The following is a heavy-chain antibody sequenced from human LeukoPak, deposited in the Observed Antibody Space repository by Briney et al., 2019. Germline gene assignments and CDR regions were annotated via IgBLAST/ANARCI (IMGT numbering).Heavy chain of an antibody. CDR1: GGSFSGYY. J-gene: IGHJ4*02. D-gene: IGHD6-19*01. V-gene: IGHV4-34*01. CDR2: INHSGST. CDR3: ARSRQSRLMQWLRLAVADHSSTPLDY. Sequence: SETLSLTCAVYGGSFSGYYWSWIRQPPGKGLEWIGEINHSGSTNYNPSLKSRVTISVDTSKNQFSLKLSSVTAADTAVYYCARSRQSRLMQWLRLAVADHSSTPLDYWGQGTLVTVSS.